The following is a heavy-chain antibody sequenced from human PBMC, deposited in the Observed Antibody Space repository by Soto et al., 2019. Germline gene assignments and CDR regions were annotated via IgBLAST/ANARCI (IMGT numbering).Heavy chain of an antibody. CDR3: AKPLSPFGEAYDAFDI. CDR1: GFTFSSYA. J-gene: IGHJ3*02. V-gene: IGHV3-23*01. D-gene: IGHD3-10*01. CDR2: ISGSGGST. Sequence: GGSLRLSCAASGFTFSSYAMSWVRQAPGKGLEWVSAISGSGGSTYYADSVKGRFTISRDNSKNTLYLQMNSLRAEDTAVYYCAKPLSPFGEAYDAFDIWGQGTMVTVSS.